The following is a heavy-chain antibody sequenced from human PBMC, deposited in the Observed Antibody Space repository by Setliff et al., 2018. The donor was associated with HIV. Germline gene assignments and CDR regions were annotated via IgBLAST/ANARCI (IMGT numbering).Heavy chain of an antibody. CDR1: GGSFSDYF. CDR3: ARGHDILEPSGPFDY. V-gene: IGHV4-34*01. CDR2: INHSGST. D-gene: IGHD3-9*01. Sequence: KASETLSLTCAVYGGSFSDYFWTWIRQPPGKGLEWIGDINHSGSTNYNLSLKGRVAMSFDTSKNQFSLKLISVTAADTAVYYCARGHDILEPSGPFDYWGQGTLVTVSS. J-gene: IGHJ4*02.